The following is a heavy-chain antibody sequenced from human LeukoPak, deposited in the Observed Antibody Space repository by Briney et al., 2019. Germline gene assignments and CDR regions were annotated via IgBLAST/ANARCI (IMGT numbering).Heavy chain of an antibody. V-gene: IGHV5-51*01. CDR2: IYPDDSET. CDR3: ARQAYATRFGAFDI. D-gene: IGHD2-15*01. CDR1: GYKFTTDY. J-gene: IGHJ3*02. Sequence: GESLKISCKGSGYKFTTDYIGWVRQMPGKGLEWMGIIYPDDSETKYSPSFKGQVTMSVDKSITTAFLQWSSLKASDTAMYYCARQAYATRFGAFDIWGQGTMVTVSS.